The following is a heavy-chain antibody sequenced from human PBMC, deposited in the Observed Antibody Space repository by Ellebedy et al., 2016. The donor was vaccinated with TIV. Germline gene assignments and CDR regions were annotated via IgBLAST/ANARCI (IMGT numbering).Heavy chain of an antibody. Sequence: MPSESLSLTCTVSGASINTGCNWCSWVRQHPVKGLEYIGYIYFGGNTDYNPSLKSRASISVDTSKNQFSLPMSSVTAADTAVYFCARDSGIPLGFDSWGQGILVTVSS. V-gene: IGHV4-31*03. J-gene: IGHJ4*02. CDR1: GASINTGCNW. CDR3: ARDSGIPLGFDS. CDR2: IYFGGNT. D-gene: IGHD5-18*01.